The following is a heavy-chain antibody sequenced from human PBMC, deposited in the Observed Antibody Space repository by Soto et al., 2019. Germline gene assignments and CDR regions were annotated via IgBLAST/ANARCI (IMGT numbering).Heavy chain of an antibody. CDR3: AKDPTSYDSSAQFDS. D-gene: IGHD3-22*01. Sequence: PGGSLRLSCAASECGFNIFAMNLVRQAPGQGLEWVSGISGGGGSTYYADSVKGRFTISRDNSNNTLYLQMNSLRAEDTAVYYCAKDPTSYDSSAQFDSWGQGNLVTVSS. J-gene: IGHJ4*02. CDR1: ECGFNIFA. V-gene: IGHV3-23*01. CDR2: ISGGGGST.